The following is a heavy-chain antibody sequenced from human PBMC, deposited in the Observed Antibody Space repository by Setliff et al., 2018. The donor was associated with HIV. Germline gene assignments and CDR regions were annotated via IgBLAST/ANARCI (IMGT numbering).Heavy chain of an antibody. CDR2: ISYDGSNK. CDR3: TAALQQQVVRWFDP. D-gene: IGHD6-13*01. CDR1: GFTFSSYA. J-gene: IGHJ5*02. V-gene: IGHV3-30*04. Sequence: GGSLRLSCAASGFTFSSYAMHWVRQAPGKGLEWVAVISYDGSNKYYADSVKGRFTISRDNSKNTLYLQMNSLRAEDTAVYYCTAALQQQVVRWFDPWGQGTLVTVSS.